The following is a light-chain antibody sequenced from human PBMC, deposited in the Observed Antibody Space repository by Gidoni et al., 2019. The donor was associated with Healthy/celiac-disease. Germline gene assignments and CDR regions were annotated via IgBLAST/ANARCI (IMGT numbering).Light chain of an antibody. J-gene: IGLJ2*01. Sequence: QSALTQPAAVSGSPGQSITISCTGTSSDVGGYNYVSWYQQHPGTAPKLMIYDVSNRPSGVSNRFSGSKSGNTASLTISGLQAEDEADYYCSSYTSSSPRKVFGGGTKLTVL. CDR3: SSYTSSSPRKV. CDR1: SSDVGGYNY. CDR2: DVS. V-gene: IGLV2-14*01.